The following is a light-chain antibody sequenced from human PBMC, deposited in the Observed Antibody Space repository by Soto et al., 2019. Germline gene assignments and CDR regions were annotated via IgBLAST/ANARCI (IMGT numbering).Light chain of an antibody. Sequence: DIQITQSPSSLSASVGDRVTITCRASQSFSSFLTWYQQKAGKAPKLLIYAASSLQSGVPSRFSGSGSGTDFTLTISSLQPEDFASYYCQQSFSTPPTFGQGTKVDIK. CDR3: QQSFSTPPT. V-gene: IGKV1-39*01. CDR2: AAS. J-gene: IGKJ1*01. CDR1: QSFSSF.